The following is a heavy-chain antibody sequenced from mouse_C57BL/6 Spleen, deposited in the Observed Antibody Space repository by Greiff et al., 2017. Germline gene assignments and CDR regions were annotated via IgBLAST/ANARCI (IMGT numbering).Heavy chain of an antibody. V-gene: IGHV1-18*01. D-gene: IGHD2-1*01. Sequence: EVQLQESGPELVKPGASVKIPCKASGYTFTDYNMDWVKQSHGKSLEWIGDINPNNGGTIYNQKFKGKATLTVDKSSSTAYMELRSLTSEDTAVYYCALYGNYPFAYWGQGTLVTVSA. J-gene: IGHJ3*01. CDR3: ALYGNYPFAY. CDR2: INPNNGGT. CDR1: GYTFTDYN.